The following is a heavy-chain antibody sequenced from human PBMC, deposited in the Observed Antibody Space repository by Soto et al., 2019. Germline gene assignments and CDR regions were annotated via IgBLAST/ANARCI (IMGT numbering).Heavy chain of an antibody. CDR3: ARVARGRLLLWFGELPIHYYFDY. D-gene: IGHD3-10*01. Sequence: GGSLRLSCAASGFTFSSYAMHWVRQAPGKGLEWVAVISYDGSNKYYADSVKGRFTISRDNSKNTLYLQMNSLRAEDTAVYYCARVARGRLLLWFGELPIHYYFDYWGQGTLVTVSS. V-gene: IGHV3-30-3*01. CDR1: GFTFSSYA. J-gene: IGHJ4*02. CDR2: ISYDGSNK.